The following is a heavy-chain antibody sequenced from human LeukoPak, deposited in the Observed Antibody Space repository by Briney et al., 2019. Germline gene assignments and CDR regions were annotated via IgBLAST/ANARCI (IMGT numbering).Heavy chain of an antibody. D-gene: IGHD6-13*01. CDR1: GFTFSSYA. Sequence: GGSLRLSCEASGFTFSSYAMSWVRQAPGKGLEWVTVMSYDGSEKYYAESVKGRFTISRDNSKNTVYLQMSSLRAEDTAVYYCAKGKPGIAAAGTSPEFDYWGQGTLVTVSS. J-gene: IGHJ4*02. CDR3: AKGKPGIAAAGTSPEFDY. CDR2: MSYDGSEK. V-gene: IGHV3-30*18.